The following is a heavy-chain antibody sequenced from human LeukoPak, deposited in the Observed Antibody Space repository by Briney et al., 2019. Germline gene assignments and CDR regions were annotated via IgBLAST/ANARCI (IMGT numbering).Heavy chain of an antibody. J-gene: IGHJ6*02. D-gene: IGHD2-2*02. CDR1: GGSISSTTHY. CDR2: IYYSGST. Sequence: SETLSLTCTVSGGSISSTTHYWGCVRQPPGKGLEWIGGIYYSGSTYYNPSLKSRVTISVDTSKNQFSLKLSSVTAADTAVYYCARLTQGWVCSSTSCYSDVWGQGTAVTVSS. CDR3: ARLTQGWVCSSTSCYSDV. V-gene: IGHV4-39*07.